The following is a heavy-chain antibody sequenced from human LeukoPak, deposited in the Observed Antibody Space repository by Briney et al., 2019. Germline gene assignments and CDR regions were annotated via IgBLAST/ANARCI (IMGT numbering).Heavy chain of an antibody. CDR1: GFTFDDYA. CDR3: ARDSYGDYSAFDY. Sequence: GGSLRLSCAASGFTFDDYAMHWVRQAPGKGLEWVSGISWNSGSIGYADSVKGRFTISRDNDKNLLYLQMNSLRAEDTAFYYCARDSYGDYSAFDYWGQGTLVTVSS. CDR2: ISWNSGSI. J-gene: IGHJ4*02. D-gene: IGHD4-17*01. V-gene: IGHV3-9*01.